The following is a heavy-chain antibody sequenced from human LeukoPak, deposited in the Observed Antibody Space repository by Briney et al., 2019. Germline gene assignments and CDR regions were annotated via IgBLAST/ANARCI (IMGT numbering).Heavy chain of an antibody. CDR3: ARVHQYSSSWYVPPGIFQH. CDR2: INPNSGGT. Sequence: GAAVKVSCKASGYTFTGYYMHWVRQAPGQGLGWMGWINPNSGGTNYAQKFQGRVTMTRDTSISTAYMELSRLRSDDTAVYYCARVHQYSSSWYVPPGIFQHWGQGTLVTVSS. V-gene: IGHV1-2*02. J-gene: IGHJ1*01. D-gene: IGHD6-13*01. CDR1: GYTFTGYY.